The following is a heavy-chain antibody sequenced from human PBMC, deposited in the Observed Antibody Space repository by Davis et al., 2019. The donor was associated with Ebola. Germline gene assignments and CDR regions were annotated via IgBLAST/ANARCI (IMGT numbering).Heavy chain of an antibody. CDR2: ISGDGTST. Sequence: GESLKISCAASGLTFNNYAMTWVRQAPGKGLEWVSAISGDGTSTYRADSVKGRSTISRDNSKNTVYLQMNSLRAEDTAVYYCAKPRSGGLLHFDYWGQGTLVTVSS. V-gene: IGHV3-23*01. CDR1: GLTFNNYA. D-gene: IGHD6-19*01. J-gene: IGHJ4*02. CDR3: AKPRSGGLLHFDY.